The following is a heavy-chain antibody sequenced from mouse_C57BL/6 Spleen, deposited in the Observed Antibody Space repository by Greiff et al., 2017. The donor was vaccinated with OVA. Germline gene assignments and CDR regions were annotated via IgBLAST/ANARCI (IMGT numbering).Heavy chain of an antibody. CDR1: GYTFTSYW. V-gene: IGHV1-61*01. Sequence: QVQLQQPGAELVRPGSSVKLSCKASGYTFTSYWMDWVKQRPGQGLEWIGNIYPSDSETHYNQKFKDKATLTVDKSSSTAYMQLSSLTSEDSAVYYGARGGVLRLDAMDYWGQGTSVTVSS. CDR2: IYPSDSET. J-gene: IGHJ4*01. D-gene: IGHD1-2*01. CDR3: ARGGVLRLDAMDY.